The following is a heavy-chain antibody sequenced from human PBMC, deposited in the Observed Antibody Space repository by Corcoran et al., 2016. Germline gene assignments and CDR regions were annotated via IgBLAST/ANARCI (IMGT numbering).Heavy chain of an antibody. CDR3: AKPARDV. Sequence: QVQLVESGGGVVQPGRSLRLSCAASGFTFSSYGMHWVRQAPGKGLEWVAVISYDGSNKYYADSVKGRFTISRDNSKNTLDLQMNSLRAEDTAVYYCAKPARDVWGQGTTVTVSS. CDR2: ISYDGSNK. CDR1: GFTFSSYG. V-gene: IGHV3-30*18. J-gene: IGHJ6*02.